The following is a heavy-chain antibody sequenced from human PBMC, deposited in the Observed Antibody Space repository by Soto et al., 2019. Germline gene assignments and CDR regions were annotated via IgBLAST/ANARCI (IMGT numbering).Heavy chain of an antibody. CDR3: GRFLLGLRSYYYDSSGYAYRDY. CDR1: GYTFTSYG. J-gene: IGHJ4*02. V-gene: IGHV1-18*01. Sequence: ASVKVSCKASGYTFTSYGISWVRQAPGQGLEWMGWISAYNGNTNYAQKLQGRVNMTTDTSTSTAYMELRSLRTDDTAVYYCGRFLLGLRSYYYDSSGYAYRDYWGQGTLVTVSS. D-gene: IGHD3-22*01. CDR2: ISAYNGNT.